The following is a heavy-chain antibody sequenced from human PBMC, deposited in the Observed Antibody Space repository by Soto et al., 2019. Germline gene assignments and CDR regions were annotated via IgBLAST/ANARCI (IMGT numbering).Heavy chain of an antibody. D-gene: IGHD3-16*01. CDR3: ARDGGSHGPSYFDS. V-gene: IGHV3-33*01. CDR1: GSTFSNYG. Sequence: VQLVESGGGVVQPGRSLRLSCVASGSTFSNYGMHWVRQAPGKGPEWVAVIWYDGSNKDYGESVKGRFTISRDNSKNTLYLDLNSLRSEDTAVYYCARDGGSHGPSYFDSCGQGSLVIVSS. J-gene: IGHJ4*02. CDR2: IWYDGSNK.